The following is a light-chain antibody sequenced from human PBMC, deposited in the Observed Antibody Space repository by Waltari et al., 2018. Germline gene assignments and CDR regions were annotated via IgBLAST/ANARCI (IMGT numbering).Light chain of an antibody. CDR3: QQYYTAPGT. CDR2: WAS. J-gene: IGKJ3*01. Sequence: DIVMTQSPDSLPVSLGERATIHCKSSQSVLYSSNNKNYLAWYQKKPGQPPKLLIYWASTRESGVPDRFSGSGSGTDFTLTISSLQAEDVAIYYCQQYYTAPGTFGPGTKVDIK. CDR1: QSVLYSSNNKNY. V-gene: IGKV4-1*01.